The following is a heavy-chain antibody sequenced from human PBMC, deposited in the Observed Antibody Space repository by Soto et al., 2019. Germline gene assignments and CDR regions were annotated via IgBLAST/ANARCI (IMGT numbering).Heavy chain of an antibody. CDR3: ARSDVVVVAAYWFDP. V-gene: IGHV1-69*12. Sequence: QVQLVQSGAKVKKPVSSVKVSCKASGGTFSSYAISWVRQAPGQGLEWMGGIIPIFGTANYAQKFQGRVTITADESTSTAYMELSSLRSEDTAVYYCARSDVVVVAAYWFDPWGQGTLVTVSS. CDR1: GGTFSSYA. D-gene: IGHD2-15*01. J-gene: IGHJ5*02. CDR2: IIPIFGTA.